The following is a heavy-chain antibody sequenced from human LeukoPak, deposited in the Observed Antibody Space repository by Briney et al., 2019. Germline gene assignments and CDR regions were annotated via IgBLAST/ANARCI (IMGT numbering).Heavy chain of an antibody. CDR1: GFTFSDYY. CDR3: ANVQYFDY. V-gene: IGHV3-11*04. CDR2: ISSGGSTI. J-gene: IGHJ4*02. Sequence: GGSLRLSCAASGFTFSDYYMTWIRQAPGKGLEWISYISSGGSTIYYADSVRGQFTTSRDNAKNSLYLQMNSLRAEDTAVYYCANVQYFDYWGQGTLVTVSS. D-gene: IGHD6-6*01.